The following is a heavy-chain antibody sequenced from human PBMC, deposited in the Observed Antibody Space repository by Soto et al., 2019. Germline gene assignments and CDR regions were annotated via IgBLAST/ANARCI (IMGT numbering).Heavy chain of an antibody. V-gene: IGHV1-3*01. D-gene: IGHD6-19*01. J-gene: IGHJ4*02. CDR2: INAGNGNT. Sequence: ASAQVSCKASGYTFTSYAMHWVRQAPGQRLEWMGWINAGNGNTKYSQKFQGRVTITRDTSASTVYMELSSLRSEDTAVYYCARVSGWYFLDYWGQGTLVTVSS. CDR3: ARVSGWYFLDY. CDR1: GYTFTSYA.